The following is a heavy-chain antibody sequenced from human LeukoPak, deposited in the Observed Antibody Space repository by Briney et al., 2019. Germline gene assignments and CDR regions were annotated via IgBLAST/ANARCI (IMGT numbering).Heavy chain of an antibody. J-gene: IGHJ4*02. CDR1: GYTFTSYG. Sequence: ASVEVSCKASGYTFTSYGISWVRQAPGQGLEWMGWISAYNGNTNYAQKLQGRVTMTTDTSTSTAYMELRSLRSDGTAVYYCAREPSSSGYYYFDYWGQGTLVTVSS. D-gene: IGHD3-22*01. CDR3: AREPSSSGYYYFDY. V-gene: IGHV1-18*01. CDR2: ISAYNGNT.